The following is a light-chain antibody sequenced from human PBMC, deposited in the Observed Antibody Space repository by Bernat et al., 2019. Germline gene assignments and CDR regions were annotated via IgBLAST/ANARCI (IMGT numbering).Light chain of an antibody. CDR2: DAS. Sequence: DIQMTQSPSSLSASVGDRVTITCQASQDISNYLNWYQQKPGKAPKLLIYDASNLETGVPSRFSGSGSGTDFTFNISSLQPEDIATYYCQQYDNLPVTFCPGTKVDIK. CDR1: QDISNY. J-gene: IGKJ3*01. V-gene: IGKV1-33*01. CDR3: QQYDNLPVT.